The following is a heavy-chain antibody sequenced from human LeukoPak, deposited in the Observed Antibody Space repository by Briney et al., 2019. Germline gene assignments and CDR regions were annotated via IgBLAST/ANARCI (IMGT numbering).Heavy chain of an antibody. CDR3: ARRPRRDDYGDYGTWDY. CDR2: IYYSGST. Sequence: SETLSLTCTVSDGSISSGSYYWGWIRQPPGRGLEWIGSIYYSGSTYYNPSLKSRVTISVDTSKNQFSLKLSSVTAADTAVYYCARRPRRDDYGDYGTWDYWGQGTLVTVSS. CDR1: DGSISSGSYY. D-gene: IGHD4-17*01. J-gene: IGHJ4*02. V-gene: IGHV4-39*01.